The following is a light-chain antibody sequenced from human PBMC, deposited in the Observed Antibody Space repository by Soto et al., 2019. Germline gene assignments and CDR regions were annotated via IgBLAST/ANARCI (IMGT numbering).Light chain of an antibody. V-gene: IGKV4-1*01. CDR3: QQYYSTPT. CDR2: WAS. CDR1: QSVLYSSNNKNY. Sequence: DIVMTQSPDSLAVCLGERATINCKSSQSVLYSSNNKNYLAWYQQKPGQPPKLLIYWASTRESGVPDRFSGSGSGTDFTLTSSSLQAEDVAVYYCQQYYSTPTFGQGTKLEIK. J-gene: IGKJ2*01.